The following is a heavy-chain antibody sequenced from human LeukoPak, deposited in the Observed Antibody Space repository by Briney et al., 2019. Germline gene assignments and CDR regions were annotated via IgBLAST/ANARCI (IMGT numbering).Heavy chain of an antibody. CDR1: GGSFSGYY. D-gene: IGHD2-2*01. CDR3: ASEYCNSATCRFDY. CDR2: IYYTGST. Sequence: PSETLSLTCAVYGGSFSGYYWSWIRQPPGKGLEWIGYIYYTGSTNYNPSLKSRVTISGDTSKNQFSLKLSSVTAADTAVYYCASEYCNSATCRFDYWGQGTLVTVSS. V-gene: IGHV4-59*01. J-gene: IGHJ4*02.